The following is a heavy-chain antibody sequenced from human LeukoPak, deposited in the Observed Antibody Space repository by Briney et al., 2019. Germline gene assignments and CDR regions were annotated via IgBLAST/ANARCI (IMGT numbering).Heavy chain of an antibody. CDR1: GYTFTDYY. D-gene: IGHD6-19*01. CDR2: INPNSGGT. J-gene: IGHJ6*03. Sequence: ASVKVSCKASGYTFTDYYMHWVRQAPGQGLEWMGWINPNSGGTNYAQKFQGRVTMTRDTSISTAYMEMSRLRSDDTAMYYCARGDRLVYYYYMDVWGQGTLVTVSS. V-gene: IGHV1-2*02. CDR3: ARGDRLVYYYYMDV.